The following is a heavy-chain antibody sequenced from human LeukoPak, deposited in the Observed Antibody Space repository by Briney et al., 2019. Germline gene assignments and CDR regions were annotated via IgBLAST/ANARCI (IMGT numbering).Heavy chain of an antibody. D-gene: IGHD6-13*01. Sequence: GASVKVSCKASGYTFTSYAMNWVRQAPGQGLEWMGWINTNTGNPTYAQGFTGRFVFPLDTSVSTAYLQISSLKAEDTAVYYCARAGGHSSSRGYYYHYMDVWGKGTTVTVSS. J-gene: IGHJ6*03. CDR3: ARAGGHSSSRGYYYHYMDV. CDR2: INTNTGNP. V-gene: IGHV7-4-1*02. CDR1: GYTFTSYA.